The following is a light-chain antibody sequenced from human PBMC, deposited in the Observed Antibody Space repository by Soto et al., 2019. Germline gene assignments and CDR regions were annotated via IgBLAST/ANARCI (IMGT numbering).Light chain of an antibody. J-gene: IGKJ1*01. V-gene: IGKV1-27*01. CDR3: QQYDASLWT. Sequence: DIQMTQSPSSLSASVGDRVTITCRASQGISNYLAWYQQKPGKVPKLLIYAASTLQSGVPSRFSGSGSGTDFTLTISRLEPEDFAVYYCQQYDASLWTFGQGTKVDIK. CDR2: AAS. CDR1: QGISNY.